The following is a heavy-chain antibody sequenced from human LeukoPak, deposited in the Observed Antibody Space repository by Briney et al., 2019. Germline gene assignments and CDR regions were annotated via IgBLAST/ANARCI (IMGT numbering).Heavy chain of an antibody. D-gene: IGHD4-17*01. CDR2: INPNSGGT. V-gene: IGHV1-2*02. J-gene: IGHJ3*02. Sequence: PGASVKVSCKASGYTFTGYYMHWVRQAPGQGLEWMGWINPNSGGTNYAQKFQGRVTMTRDTSISTAYMELSRLRSDDTAVYYCARDVRDDYGDYDGDAFDIWGQGTMVTVSS. CDR3: ARDVRDDYGDYDGDAFDI. CDR1: GYTFTGYY.